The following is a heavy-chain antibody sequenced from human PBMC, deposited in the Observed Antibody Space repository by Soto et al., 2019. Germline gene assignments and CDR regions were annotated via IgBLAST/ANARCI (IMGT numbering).Heavy chain of an antibody. Sequence: SVKVSCKASGGTFSSYAISWVRQAPGQGLEWMGGIIPIFGTANYAQKFQGRVTITADESTSTAYMELSSLRSEDTAVYYCAGYCSGGSCPPGGAFDIWGQGTMVTVSS. CDR2: IIPIFGTA. J-gene: IGHJ3*02. CDR3: AGYCSGGSCPPGGAFDI. V-gene: IGHV1-69*13. D-gene: IGHD2-15*01. CDR1: GGTFSSYA.